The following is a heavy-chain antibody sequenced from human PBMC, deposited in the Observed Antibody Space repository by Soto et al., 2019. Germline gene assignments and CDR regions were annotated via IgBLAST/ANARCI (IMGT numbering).Heavy chain of an antibody. D-gene: IGHD2-21*02. V-gene: IGHV4-30-4*08. CDR1: GGSISSEYFH. Sequence: QVQLQQSGPGLVEPSQTLSLTCAVPGGSISSEYFHWTWIRQSPGKGLGWIGYIHYTGSIMYNPSFKSRLPMAVDTTKNQFSLQLTSVTAADTAVYFCAREDDGGDRDYYGLDVWGQGTTVTVSS. CDR3: AREDDGGDRDYYGLDV. J-gene: IGHJ6*02. CDR2: IHYTGSI.